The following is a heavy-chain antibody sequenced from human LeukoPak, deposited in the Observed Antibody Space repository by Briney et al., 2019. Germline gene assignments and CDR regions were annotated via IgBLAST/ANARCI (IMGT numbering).Heavy chain of an antibody. CDR3: ARSGYYYDSSGYYDAFDY. CDR1: GGSFSGYY. J-gene: IGHJ4*02. V-gene: IGHV4-34*01. D-gene: IGHD3-22*01. CDR2: INHSGST. Sequence: SETLSLTCAVYGGSFSGYYWSWIRQPPGKGLERIGEINHSGSTNYNPSLKSRVTISVDTSKNQFSLKLSSVTAADTAVYYCARSGYYYDSSGYYDAFDYWGQGTLVTVSS.